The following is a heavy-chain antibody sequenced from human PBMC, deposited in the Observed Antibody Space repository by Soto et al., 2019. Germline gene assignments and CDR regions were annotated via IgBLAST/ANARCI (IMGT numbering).Heavy chain of an antibody. D-gene: IGHD6-13*01. V-gene: IGHV3-30*03. J-gene: IGHJ5*01. Sequence: QVQLVESGGGVVQPGRSLRLSCEASGFTFSNYDMHWVRQAPGKGLEWLAVISYDGTIQYYAYSVKGRFTISRDNSKNTLYLQLSSLRLDDRAVDFSARRRAGSSWYESDSWGQGTLVTVAS. CDR3: ARRRAGSSWYESDS. CDR2: ISYDGTIQ. CDR1: GFTFSNYD.